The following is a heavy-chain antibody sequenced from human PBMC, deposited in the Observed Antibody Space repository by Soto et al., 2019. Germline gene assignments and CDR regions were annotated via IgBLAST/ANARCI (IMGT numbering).Heavy chain of an antibody. Sequence: PGGSLRLSCAASGFTFSSYGMHWVRQAPGKGLEWVAVISYDGSNKYYADSVKGRFTISRDNSKNTLYLQMNSLRAEDTAVYYCAKNYWGGYQYYYFDYWGQGTLVTVSS. CDR1: GFTFSSYG. D-gene: IGHD6-25*01. CDR3: AKNYWGGYQYYYFDY. J-gene: IGHJ4*02. V-gene: IGHV3-30*18. CDR2: ISYDGSNK.